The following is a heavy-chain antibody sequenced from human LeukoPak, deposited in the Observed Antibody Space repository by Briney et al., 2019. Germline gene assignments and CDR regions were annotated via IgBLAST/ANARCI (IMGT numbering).Heavy chain of an antibody. J-gene: IGHJ4*02. D-gene: IGHD1-26*01. CDR2: SANGDVT. V-gene: IGHV3-23*01. CDR3: AKPPGLVGVGDY. Sequence: SANGDVTYYADSVKGRFTISRDNSNNTLYLQMNSLRAEDAAIYFCAKPPGLVGVGDYWGQGTLVTVSS.